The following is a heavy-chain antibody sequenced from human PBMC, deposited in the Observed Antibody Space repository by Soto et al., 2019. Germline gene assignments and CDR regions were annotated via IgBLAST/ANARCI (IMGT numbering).Heavy chain of an antibody. D-gene: IGHD6-19*01. J-gene: IGHJ6*02. Sequence: GGSLRLSCAASGFTFSSYGMHWVRQAPGKGLEWVAVISYDGSNKYYADSVKGRFTISRDNSKNTLYLQMNSLRAEDTAVYYCAKDSPSGWYPNRDYYYYYGMDVWGQGTMVTVSS. CDR3: AKDSPSGWYPNRDYYYYYGMDV. CDR1: GFTFSSYG. V-gene: IGHV3-30*18. CDR2: ISYDGSNK.